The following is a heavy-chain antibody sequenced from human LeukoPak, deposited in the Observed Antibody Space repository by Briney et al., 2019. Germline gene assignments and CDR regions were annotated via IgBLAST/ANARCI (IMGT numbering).Heavy chain of an antibody. CDR2: ISDTGATT. J-gene: IGHJ4*02. V-gene: IGHV3-23*01. CDR3: AKDTSIGRYCTNGVCPPFDY. D-gene: IGHD2-8*01. CDR1: GFTFSSYA. Sequence: PGGSLGLSCAGSGFTFSSYAMSWVRQAPGKGLEWVSAISDTGATTYDADSVKGRFTISRDNSRSTLYLQMNSLRAEDTALYYCAKDTSIGRYCTNGVCPPFDYWGQGTLVTVSS.